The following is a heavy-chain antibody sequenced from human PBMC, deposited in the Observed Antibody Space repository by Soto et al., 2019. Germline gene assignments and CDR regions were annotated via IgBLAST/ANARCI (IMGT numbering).Heavy chain of an antibody. CDR2: IHGDGSRT. CDR1: GVTFSNYW. V-gene: IGHV3-74*01. CDR3: TRGNSGNEFSYNYMDI. Sequence: VQLVESGGGLVQPGGSLKLSCSASGVTFSNYWMHWVRQGPGKGLVWVSRIHGDGSRTNYADSVKGRFTISRDNANSKLFLQMNSLRVEDMGVYYCTRGNSGNEFSYNYMDIWGNRTTVTDSS. D-gene: IGHD5-12*01. J-gene: IGHJ6*03.